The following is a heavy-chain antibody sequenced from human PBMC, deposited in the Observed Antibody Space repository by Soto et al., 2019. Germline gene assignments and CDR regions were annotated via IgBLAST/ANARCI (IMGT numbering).Heavy chain of an antibody. V-gene: IGHV4-39*07. CDR2: ISHDGHA. CDR1: DDSISDSRYY. D-gene: IGHD2-8*01. Sequence: SETLSLTCSVLDDSISDSRYYWGWIRQSPEKGLEWIGSISHDGHAYYNPPLKSRVTISVDTSKNQFSLKLSSVTAADTAVYYCAREGYCTNGVCYTGLGYWGQGTLVTVSS. J-gene: IGHJ4*02. CDR3: AREGYCTNGVCYTGLGY.